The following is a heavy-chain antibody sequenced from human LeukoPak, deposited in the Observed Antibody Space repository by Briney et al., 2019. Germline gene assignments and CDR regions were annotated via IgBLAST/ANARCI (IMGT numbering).Heavy chain of an antibody. CDR2: IYYSGST. Sequence: PSETLFLTCTVSGGSISSYYWSWIRQPPGKGLEWIGYIYYSGSTNYNPSLKSRVTISVDTSKNQFSLKLSSVTAADTAVYYCARDSGGMDVWGQGTTVTVSS. CDR3: ARDSGGMDV. CDR1: GGSISSYY. V-gene: IGHV4-59*01. J-gene: IGHJ6*02. D-gene: IGHD7-27*01.